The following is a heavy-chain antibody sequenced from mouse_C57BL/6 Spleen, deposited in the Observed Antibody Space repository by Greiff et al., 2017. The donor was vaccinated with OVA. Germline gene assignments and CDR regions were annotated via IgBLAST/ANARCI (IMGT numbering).Heavy chain of an antibody. D-gene: IGHD2-4*01. CDR1: GYTFTSYW. V-gene: IGHV1-64*01. CDR3: ARDDYGVWCAY. Sequence: QVQLQQPGAELVKPGASVKLSCKASGYTFTSYWMHWVKQRPGQGLEWIGMIHPNSGSTNYNEKFKGKATLTVDKSSSTAYMQLSSLTSEDSAVYYCARDDYGVWCAYWGQGTTVTVSA. CDR2: IHPNSGST. J-gene: IGHJ3*01.